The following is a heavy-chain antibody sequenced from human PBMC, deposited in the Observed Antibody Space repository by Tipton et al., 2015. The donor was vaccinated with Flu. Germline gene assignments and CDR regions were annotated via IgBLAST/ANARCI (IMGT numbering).Heavy chain of an antibody. J-gene: IGHJ5*02. Sequence: TLSLTCTVSGGSIGSSYWNWIRQPPGKGLEWIGYIYNSQYTKYNPSLKSRVTISVDTSKTQFSLQLRSVTAADTAVYYCARRDYSNYVSEPQNWFDPWGQGILVTVSS. D-gene: IGHD4-11*01. CDR1: GGSIGSSY. V-gene: IGHV4-4*09. CDR3: ARRDYSNYVSEPQNWFDP. CDR2: IYNSQYT.